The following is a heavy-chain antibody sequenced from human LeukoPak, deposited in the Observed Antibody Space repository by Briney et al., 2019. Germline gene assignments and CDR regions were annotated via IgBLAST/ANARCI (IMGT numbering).Heavy chain of an antibody. D-gene: IGHD3-10*01. CDR2: TSWNSGSI. CDR1: GFTFDDYA. V-gene: IGHV3-9*03. J-gene: IGHJ4*02. CDR3: AKGSYGSGSYPDY. Sequence: GGSLRLSCAASGFTFDDYAMHWVRQAPGKGLEWVSGTSWNSGSIGYADSVKGRFTISRDNAKNSLYLQMNSLRAEDMALYYCAKGSYGSGSYPDYWGQGTLVTVSS.